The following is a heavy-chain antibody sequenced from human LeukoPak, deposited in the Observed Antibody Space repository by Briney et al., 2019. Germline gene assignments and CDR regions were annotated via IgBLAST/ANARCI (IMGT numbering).Heavy chain of an antibody. CDR1: GHTFTGYY. CDR2: INPNSGGT. Sequence: ASVKVPCKASGHTFTGYYMHWVRQAPGQGLEWMGWINPNSGGTNYAQKFQGRVTMTRDTSISTAYMELSRLRSDDTAVYYCARLGGCSSTSCSYFDYWGQGTLVTVSS. J-gene: IGHJ4*02. D-gene: IGHD2-2*01. V-gene: IGHV1-2*02. CDR3: ARLGGCSSTSCSYFDY.